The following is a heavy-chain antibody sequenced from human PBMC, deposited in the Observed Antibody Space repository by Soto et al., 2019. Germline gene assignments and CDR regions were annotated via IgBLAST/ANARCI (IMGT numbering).Heavy chain of an antibody. Sequence: GGSLRLSCAASGFTFDDYTMHWVRQAPGKGLEWVSLISWDGGSTYYADSVKGRFTISRDNSKNSLYLQMNSLRTEDTALYYCAKGSHSIDVGADPWGQGTLVTVSS. V-gene: IGHV3-43*01. CDR2: ISWDGGST. J-gene: IGHJ5*02. CDR1: GFTFDDYT. D-gene: IGHD1-26*01. CDR3: AKGSHSIDVGADP.